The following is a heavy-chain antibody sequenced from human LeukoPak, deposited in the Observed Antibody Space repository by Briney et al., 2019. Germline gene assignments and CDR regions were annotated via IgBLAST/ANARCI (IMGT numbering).Heavy chain of an antibody. D-gene: IGHD3-22*01. J-gene: IGHJ6*02. CDR2: ISWNSGNI. V-gene: IGHV3-9*01. CDR3: AKDAVKLQPSHSYGMDV. CDR1: GFPFSSYW. Sequence: GGSLRLSCVASGFPFSSYWMTWVRQAPGKGLEWVSVISWNSGNIGYADSVKGRFTMSRDNAKNSLYLHMNSLRAEDTALYYCAKDAVKLQPSHSYGMDVWGQGTTVTVSS.